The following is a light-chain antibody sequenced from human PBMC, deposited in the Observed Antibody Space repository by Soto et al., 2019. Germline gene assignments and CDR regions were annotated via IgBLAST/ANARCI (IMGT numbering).Light chain of an antibody. Sequence: DIVLTQSPATLSVSPGDTVTLSCRASESLFGFLAWYQQKPVQAPRLLMYAVSTRATGIPARFSGGGSATDFTLTISSLQSEDSVFYFGQSYNDWPFASGLGTRLEI. J-gene: IGKJ2*01. CDR2: AVS. V-gene: IGKV3-15*01. CDR1: ESLFGF. CDR3: QSYNDWPFA.